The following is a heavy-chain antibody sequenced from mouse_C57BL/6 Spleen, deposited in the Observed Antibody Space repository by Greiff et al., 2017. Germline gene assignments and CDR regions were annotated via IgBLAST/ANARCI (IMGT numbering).Heavy chain of an antibody. CDR3: AREYGYDWYFDV. V-gene: IGHV5-4*01. D-gene: IGHD2-2*01. J-gene: IGHJ1*03. Sequence: DVHLVESGGGLVKPGGSLKLSCAASGFTFSSYAMSWVRQTPEKRLEWVATISDGGSYTYYPDNVKGRFTISRDNAKNNLYLQMSHLKSEDTAMYYCAREYGYDWYFDVWGTGTTVTVSS. CDR1: GFTFSSYA. CDR2: ISDGGSYT.